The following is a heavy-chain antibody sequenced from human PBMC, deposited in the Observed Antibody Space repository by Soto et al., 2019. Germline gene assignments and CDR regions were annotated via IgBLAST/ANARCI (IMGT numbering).Heavy chain of an antibody. Sequence: HSETLALSCTVSGGSMNSSSYYWGWIRQPPEKGLEWIGSIYYSGSTYYIPSLKSRVTISVDTSKNQFSLKLSSVTAADTAVYYCARHKGAAAGKFTLDYFDYWGQGTLVTVSS. D-gene: IGHD6-13*01. J-gene: IGHJ4*02. CDR3: ARHKGAAAGKFTLDYFDY. CDR2: IYYSGST. V-gene: IGHV4-39*01. CDR1: GGSMNSSSYY.